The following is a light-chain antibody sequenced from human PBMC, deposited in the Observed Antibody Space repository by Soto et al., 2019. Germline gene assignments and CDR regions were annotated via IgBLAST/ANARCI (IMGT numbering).Light chain of an antibody. CDR3: QQSYSTPRLFN. Sequence: DIQMTQSPSSLSASVGDRVTITCRASQSISRYLNWYQQKPGKAPKLLIYAASSLQSGVPSRFSGSGSRSAFTHTISSLQPDDSATYYWQQSYSTPRLFNFGQGTHLEI. V-gene: IGKV1-39*01. CDR1: QSISRY. CDR2: AAS. J-gene: IGKJ2*01.